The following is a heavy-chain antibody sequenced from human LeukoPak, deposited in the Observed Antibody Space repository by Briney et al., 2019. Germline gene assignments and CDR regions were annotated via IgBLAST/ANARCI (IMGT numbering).Heavy chain of an antibody. CDR3: AKDDKVLRYFGACPDY. Sequence: PGGSLRLSCAASGFTFSSYGMHWVRQAPGKGLEWVAVISYDGSNKYYADSVKGRFTISRDNSKNTLYLQMNSLRAEDTAVYYCAKDDKVLRYFGACPDYWGQGTLVTVSS. CDR2: ISYDGSNK. CDR1: GFTFSSYG. J-gene: IGHJ4*02. V-gene: IGHV3-30*18. D-gene: IGHD3-9*01.